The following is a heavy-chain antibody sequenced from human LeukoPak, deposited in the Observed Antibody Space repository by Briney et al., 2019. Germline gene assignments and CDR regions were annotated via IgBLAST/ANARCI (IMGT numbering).Heavy chain of an antibody. CDR2: ISYDGSNK. CDR3: ARDPSNSSLTP. D-gene: IGHD6-13*01. CDR1: GLTFSSYA. V-gene: IGHV3-30*04. J-gene: IGHJ5*02. Sequence: GGSLRLSCAASGLTFSSYAMHWVRQAPGKGLEWVAVISYDGSNKYYADSVKGRFTISRDNSKNTLYLQMNSLRAEDTAVYYCARDPSNSSLTPWGQGTLVTVSS.